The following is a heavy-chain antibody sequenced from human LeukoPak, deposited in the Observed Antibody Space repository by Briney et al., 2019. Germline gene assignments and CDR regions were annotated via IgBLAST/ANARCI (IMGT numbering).Heavy chain of an antibody. CDR3: AKSSPDYYGSGSYYFDY. CDR2: ISSSGSTI. J-gene: IGHJ4*02. D-gene: IGHD3-10*01. V-gene: IGHV3-11*01. CDR1: GFTFSDYY. Sequence: PGGSLRLSCAASGFTFSDYYMSWIRQAPGKGLEWVSYISSSGSTIYYADSVKGRFTISRDNSKNTLYLQMNSLRAEDTAVYYCAKSSPDYYGSGSYYFDYWGQGTLVTVSS.